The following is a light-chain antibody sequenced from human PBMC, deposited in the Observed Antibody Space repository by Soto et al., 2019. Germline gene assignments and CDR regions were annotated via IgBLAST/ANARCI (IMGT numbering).Light chain of an antibody. Sequence: QSVLTQPPSASGTPGQRVTISCSGSSSNVGSIYIYWYQQLPGTAPKLLIYNNDQRPSGVPDRFSGSKSGTSASLAISGLRSEDETDYYCAAWDDSLSRWVFGGGTKVTVL. J-gene: IGLJ3*02. V-gene: IGLV1-47*02. CDR1: SSNVGSIY. CDR2: NND. CDR3: AAWDDSLSRWV.